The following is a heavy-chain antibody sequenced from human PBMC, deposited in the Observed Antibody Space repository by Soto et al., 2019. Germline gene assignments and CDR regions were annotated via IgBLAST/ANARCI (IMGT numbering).Heavy chain of an antibody. V-gene: IGHV3-23*01. CDR3: AKDPELYCSSTSCYSPRFDP. CDR2: ISGSGGST. Sequence: GGSLRLSCAASGFTFSSYAMSWVRQAPGKGLEWVSSISGSGGSTYYADSVKGRFTISRDNSKNTLYVQMNSLRAEDTAVYYCAKDPELYCSSTSCYSPRFDPWGQGTLVTVS. CDR1: GFTFSSYA. D-gene: IGHD2-2*01. J-gene: IGHJ5*02.